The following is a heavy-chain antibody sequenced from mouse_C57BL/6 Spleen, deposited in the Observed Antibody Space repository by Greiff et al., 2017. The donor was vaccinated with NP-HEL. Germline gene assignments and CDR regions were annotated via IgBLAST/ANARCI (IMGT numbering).Heavy chain of an antibody. D-gene: IGHD2-3*01. CDR2: IYPGSGST. V-gene: IGHV1-55*01. J-gene: IGHJ2*01. CDR3: ARSGYYLYYFDY. Sequence: VQLQQPGAELVKPGASVKMSCKASGYTFTSYWITWVKQRPGQGLEWIGDIYPGSGSTNYNEKFKSKATLTVDTSSSTAYMQLSSLTSEDSAVYYCARSGYYLYYFDYWGQGTTLTVSS. CDR1: GYTFTSYW.